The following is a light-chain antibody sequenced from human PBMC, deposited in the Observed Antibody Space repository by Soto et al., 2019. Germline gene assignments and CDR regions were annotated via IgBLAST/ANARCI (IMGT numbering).Light chain of an antibody. CDR3: QQSYSNPDT. Sequence: DIQMTQSPSSLSASVGDRVTIACRASQSIRSYLNWYQQKAGKAPELLIYAASSLHSGVPSRFSGSGSGTDFTLTLSSLQPEDFATYFCQQSYSNPDTFGPGTKVDIK. V-gene: IGKV1-39*01. J-gene: IGKJ3*01. CDR1: QSIRSY. CDR2: AAS.